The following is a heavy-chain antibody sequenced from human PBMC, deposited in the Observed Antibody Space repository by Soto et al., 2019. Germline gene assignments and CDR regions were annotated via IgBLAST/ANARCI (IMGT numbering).Heavy chain of an antibody. J-gene: IGHJ3*02. V-gene: IGHV1-69*13. CDR2: IIPIFGTA. Sequence: SVKVSCKASGGTFSSYAISWVRQAPGQGLEWMGGIIPIFGTANYAQKFQGRVTITADESTSTAYMELSSLRSEDTAVYYCARQAGVTMIVVVIGAFDIWGQGTMVTV. CDR1: GGTFSSYA. CDR3: ARQAGVTMIVVVIGAFDI. D-gene: IGHD3-22*01.